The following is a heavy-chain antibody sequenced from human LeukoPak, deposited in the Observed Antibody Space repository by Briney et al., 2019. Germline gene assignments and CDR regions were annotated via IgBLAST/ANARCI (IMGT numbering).Heavy chain of an antibody. CDR3: ASKYAY. V-gene: IGHV3-30*04. CDR2: ISYDGSNK. J-gene: IGHJ4*02. CDR1: GFTFSSYA. Sequence: PGGSLRLSCAASGFTFSSYAMHWVRQAPGKGLEWVAVISYDGSNKYYADSVKGRFTISRDNSKNTLYLQMNSLRAEDTAVYYCASKYAYWGQGTLVTVSS.